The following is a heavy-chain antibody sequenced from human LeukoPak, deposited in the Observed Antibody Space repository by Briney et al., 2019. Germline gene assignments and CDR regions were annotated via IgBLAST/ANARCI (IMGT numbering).Heavy chain of an antibody. CDR1: GYRFITFG. CDR3: ARFQASEFRGFDH. J-gene: IGHJ4*02. D-gene: IGHD3-10*01. V-gene: IGHV1-18*01. CDR2: INPYNGNR. Sequence: GASVKVSCKTSGYRFITFGINWVRQAPGQGLEWMGWINPYNGNRYYAKKFQDRFNMTTDTSTSTVYLELRTLTSDDTAIYYCARFQASEFRGFDHWGQGTLITVSS.